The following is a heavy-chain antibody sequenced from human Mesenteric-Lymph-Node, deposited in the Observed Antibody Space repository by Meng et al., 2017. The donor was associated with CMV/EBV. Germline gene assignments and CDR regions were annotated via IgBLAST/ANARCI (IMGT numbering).Heavy chain of an antibody. J-gene: IGHJ4*02. Sequence: GGSLRLSCLASGFDFNNFPMHWVRQAPGKGLEWVAFIRYDGSYKYYTDSVKGRFTISRDDSKNTLYLQMNSLRAEDTAVYYCAKDIPEGYFDYWGQGALVTVSS. CDR2: IRYDGSYK. CDR1: GFDFNNFP. CDR3: AKDIPEGYFDY. V-gene: IGHV3-30*02.